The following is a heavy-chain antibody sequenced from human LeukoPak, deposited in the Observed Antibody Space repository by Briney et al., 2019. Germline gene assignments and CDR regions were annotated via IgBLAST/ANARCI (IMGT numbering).Heavy chain of an antibody. CDR1: GFTFSSYA. Sequence: HSGGSLRLSCAASGFTFSSYAMSWVRKAPGKGLERVANIKEDGSEKYYVDSVKGRFTISSDNAKNSLYLQMNTLRAEDTAVYYCARDLGADGERLSYFDYWGQGTPVTVSS. J-gene: IGHJ4*02. CDR2: IKEDGSEK. D-gene: IGHD4-17*01. V-gene: IGHV3-7*05. CDR3: ARDLGADGERLSYFDY.